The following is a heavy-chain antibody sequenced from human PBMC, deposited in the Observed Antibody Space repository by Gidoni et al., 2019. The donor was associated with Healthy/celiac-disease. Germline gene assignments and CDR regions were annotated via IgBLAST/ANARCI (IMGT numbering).Heavy chain of an antibody. D-gene: IGHD3-22*01. CDR1: GGPFSSYA. CDR3: ARDRDYYDSSGYYSY. Sequence: QVQLVQSGAEVKKPGSSVKVSCTASGGPFSSYAISWVRQAPGQGLEWMGGIIPIFGTANYAQKFQGRVTITADESTSTAYMELSSLRSEDTAVYYCARDRDYYDSSGYYSYWGQGTLVTVSS. J-gene: IGHJ4*02. V-gene: IGHV1-69*01. CDR2: IIPIFGTA.